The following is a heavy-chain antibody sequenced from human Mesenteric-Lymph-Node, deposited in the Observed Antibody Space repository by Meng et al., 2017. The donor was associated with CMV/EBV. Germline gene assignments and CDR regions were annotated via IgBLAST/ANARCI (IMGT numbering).Heavy chain of an antibody. CDR3: AKGYSGGWYYFDY. D-gene: IGHD6-19*01. CDR2: TSAGDGST. Sequence: GESLKISCAASGFTFSTYDMSWVRQAPGKGLEWVSGTSAGDGSTYYADSVKGRFTISRDNSKNTLYLQMNSLRADDTAVYYCAKGYSGGWYYFDYWGQGTLVTVSS. J-gene: IGHJ4*02. V-gene: IGHV3-23*01. CDR1: GFTFSTYD.